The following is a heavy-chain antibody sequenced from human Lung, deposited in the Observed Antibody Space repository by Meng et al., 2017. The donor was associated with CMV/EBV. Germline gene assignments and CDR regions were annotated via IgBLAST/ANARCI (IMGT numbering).Heavy chain of an antibody. D-gene: IGHD1-1*01. CDR2: IIPYSGAT. V-gene: IGHV1-2*02. Sequence: SVKVSCXTSGYTFAGYYMNWVRQAPGQGLEWIGWIIPYSGATEYAQKFRGRVTMTRDTSTSTAYMELTSLTSDDSAVYFCAREGSVHLTTFEFWGQGTLVTVSS. CDR1: GYTFAGYY. CDR3: AREGSVHLTTFEF. J-gene: IGHJ4*02.